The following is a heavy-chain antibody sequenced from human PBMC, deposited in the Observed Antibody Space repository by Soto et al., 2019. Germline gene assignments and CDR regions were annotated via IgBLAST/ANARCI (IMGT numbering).Heavy chain of an antibody. J-gene: IGHJ4*02. CDR2: ISGSGGST. CDR1: GFTFSSYA. D-gene: IGHD3-9*01. CDR3: EKSSAGYHPVGSADY. V-gene: IGHV3-23*01. Sequence: PGGSLRLSCAASGFTFSSYAMSWVRQAPGKGLEWVSAISGSGGSTYYADSVKGRFTISRDNSKNTLYLQMNSLRAEDTAVYYCEKSSAGYHPVGSADYWGQGTLVTVSS.